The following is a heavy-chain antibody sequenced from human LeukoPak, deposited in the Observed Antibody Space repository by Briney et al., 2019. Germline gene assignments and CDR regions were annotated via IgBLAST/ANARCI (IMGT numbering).Heavy chain of an antibody. D-gene: IGHD2-2*01. J-gene: IGHJ4*02. CDR1: GFTFSSYS. Sequence: GGSLRLSCAASGFTFSSYSMNWVRQAPGKGLEWVSSISSSSSYIYYADSVKGRFTISRDNAKNSLYLQMNSLRAEDTAVYYCAAEGYQLLKRRDYWGQGTLATVSS. CDR3: AAEGYQLLKRRDY. CDR2: ISSSSSYI. V-gene: IGHV3-21*01.